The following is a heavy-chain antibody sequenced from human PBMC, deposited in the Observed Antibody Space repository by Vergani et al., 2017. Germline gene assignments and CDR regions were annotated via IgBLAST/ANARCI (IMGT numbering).Heavy chain of an antibody. Sequence: QVQLQESGPGLVKPSETLSLTCAVSGFSIDNGYYWDWIRQPPGKGVEWIGSIYRTGRTHFNPSLKSRVTISVDTSNNHFSLRLNSLTAADTAVYYCARRSGIVYDSFSGTQYFFDFWGQGTLVTVSS. CDR3: ARRSGIVYDSFSGTQYFFDF. D-gene: IGHD3-9*01. J-gene: IGHJ4*02. CDR1: GFSIDNGYY. V-gene: IGHV4-38-2*01. CDR2: IYRTGRT.